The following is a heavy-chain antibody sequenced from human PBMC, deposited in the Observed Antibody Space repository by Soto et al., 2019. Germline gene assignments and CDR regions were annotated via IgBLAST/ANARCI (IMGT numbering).Heavy chain of an antibody. J-gene: IGHJ6*02. CDR2: ISGSGGST. D-gene: IGHD3-10*01. V-gene: IGHV3-23*01. CDR3: AKGASGYYYYGMDV. CDR1: GFTFSSYA. Sequence: EVQLLESGGGLVQPGGSLRLSCAASGFTFSSYAMSWVRQAPGKGLGWVSAISGSGGSTYYADSVKGRFTISRDNSKNTLYLKMNSLRAEDTAVYYCAKGASGYYYYGMDVWGQGTTVTVSS.